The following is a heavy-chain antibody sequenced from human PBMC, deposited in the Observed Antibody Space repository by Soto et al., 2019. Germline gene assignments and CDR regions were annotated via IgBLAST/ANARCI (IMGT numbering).Heavy chain of an antibody. J-gene: IGHJ5*02. CDR1: GGSITSSDW. CDR2: TSHRGST. CDR3: ARDGHSSGWS. V-gene: IGHV4-4*02. Sequence: QVQLQESGPGLVKPSGTLSLTCAVSGGSITSSDWWSWVRQSPGKGLEWIGETSHRGSTTYNQSLKSRVTISVDKSKNQFSLNLTSVTAADTAVYYCARDGHSSGWSWGQGTLVTASS. D-gene: IGHD6-13*01.